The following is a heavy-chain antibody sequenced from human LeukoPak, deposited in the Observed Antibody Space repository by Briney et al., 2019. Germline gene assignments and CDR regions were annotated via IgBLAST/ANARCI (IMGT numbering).Heavy chain of an antibody. V-gene: IGHV3-53*01. CDR1: GFTVSSNY. Sequence: GGSLRLSCAASGFTVSSNYMSWVRQAPGKGLEWVSVIYSGGSTYYADSVKGRFTVSRDTSKNTLYLQMNSLRAEDTAIYYCAKDHGTAVAGFYYWGQGTLVTVSS. D-gene: IGHD6-19*01. J-gene: IGHJ4*02. CDR3: AKDHGTAVAGFYY. CDR2: IYSGGST.